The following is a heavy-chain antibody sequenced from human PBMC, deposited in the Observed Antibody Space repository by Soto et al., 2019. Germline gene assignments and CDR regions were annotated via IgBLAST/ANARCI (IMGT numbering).Heavy chain of an antibody. Sequence: ASVKVSCKASGYTFTSYYMHWVRQAPGQGLEWMGIINPSGGSTSYAQKFQGRVTMTRDTSTSTVYMELSSLRFEDTAVYYCARDLGITIFGVVTLHTSYYFDYWGQGTLVTVSS. CDR2: INPSGGST. CDR1: GYTFTSYY. CDR3: ARDLGITIFGVVTLHTSYYFDY. D-gene: IGHD3-3*01. V-gene: IGHV1-46*01. J-gene: IGHJ4*02.